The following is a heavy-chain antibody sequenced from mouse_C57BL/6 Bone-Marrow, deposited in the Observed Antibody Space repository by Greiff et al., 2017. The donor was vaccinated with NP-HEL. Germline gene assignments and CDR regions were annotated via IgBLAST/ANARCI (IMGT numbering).Heavy chain of an antibody. CDR1: GFSLTSYG. V-gene: IGHV2-2*01. D-gene: IGHD3-3*01. CDR2: IWSGGST. J-gene: IGHJ4*01. CDR3: ARRGRYAMDY. Sequence: VKLMESGPGLVQPSQSLSITCTVSGFSLTSYGVHWVRQSPGKGLEWLGVIWSGGSTDYNAAFISSLSISKDNSKSQVFCKMNSLQAEDTAIYYCARRGRYAMDYWGQGTSVTVSS.